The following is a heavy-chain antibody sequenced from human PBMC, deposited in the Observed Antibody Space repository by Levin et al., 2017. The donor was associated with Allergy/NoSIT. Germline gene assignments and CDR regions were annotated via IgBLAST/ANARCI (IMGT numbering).Heavy chain of an antibody. CDR3: ARAAAAVAVDFDY. V-gene: IGHV4-34*01. CDR1: GGSFSGYY. J-gene: IGHJ4*02. CDR2: INHSGST. Sequence: SETLSLTCAVYGGSFSGYYWSWIRQPPGKGLEWIGEINHSGSTNYNPSLKSRVTISVDTSKNQFSLKLSSVTAADTAVYYCARAAAAVAVDFDYWGQGTLVTVSS. D-gene: IGHD6-19*01.